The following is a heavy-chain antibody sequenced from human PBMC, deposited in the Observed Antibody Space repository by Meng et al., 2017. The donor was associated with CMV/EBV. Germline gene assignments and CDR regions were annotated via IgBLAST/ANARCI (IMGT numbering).Heavy chain of an antibody. CDR3: ARGGPNDSSGYYPYYFDY. V-gene: IGHV4-34*01. CDR2: INHSGST. J-gene: IGHJ4*02. CDR1: GGSFSGYY. Sequence: QVQLQQWGAGLLKPSATLSPPCAVYGGSFSGYYWSWIRQPPGKGLEWIGEINHSGSTNYNPSLKSRVTISVDTSKNQFSLKLSSVTAADTAVYYCARGGPNDSSGYYPYYFDYWGQGTLVTVSS. D-gene: IGHD3-22*01.